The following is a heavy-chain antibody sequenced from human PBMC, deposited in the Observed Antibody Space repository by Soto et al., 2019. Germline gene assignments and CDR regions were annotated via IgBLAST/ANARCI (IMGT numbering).Heavy chain of an antibody. Sequence: GGSLRLSCAASGFTFDDYAMHWVRQAPGKGLEWVSGISWNSGSIGYADSVKGRFTISRDNAKNSLYLQMNSLRAEDTALYYCAGGIAAPIPYYYYYMDVWGKGTTVTVSS. D-gene: IGHD6-13*01. CDR1: GFTFDDYA. J-gene: IGHJ6*03. CDR3: AGGIAAPIPYYYYYMDV. V-gene: IGHV3-9*01. CDR2: ISWNSGSI.